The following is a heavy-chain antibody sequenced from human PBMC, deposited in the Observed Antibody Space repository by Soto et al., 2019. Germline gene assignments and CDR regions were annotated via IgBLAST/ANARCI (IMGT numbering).Heavy chain of an antibody. CDR3: AKDLGSGYRFDY. CDR1: GCTILNYA. CDR2: IQTDNDHA. V-gene: IGHV1-18*01. J-gene: IGHJ4*02. D-gene: IGHD3-9*01. Sequence: SVKVSCKDSGCTILNYAINSVRQAPGQGLEWMGGIQTDNDHASFAQKFEGRVTMTTDTSTRTVYMELRDLSSDDTAVYYCAKDLGSGYRFDYWGQGTPVTVSS.